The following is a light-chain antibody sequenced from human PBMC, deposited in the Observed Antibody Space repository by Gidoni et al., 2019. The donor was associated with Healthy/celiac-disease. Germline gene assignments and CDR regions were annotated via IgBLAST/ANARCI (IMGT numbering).Light chain of an antibody. Sequence: EIVLTQSPATLSLSPGERATLSCRASQSVSSYLAWYQPKPGQAPRLLIYDASNRATGIPARFSGSGSGTDFTLTISSLEPEDFAVYYCQQRSNWLTWTFGQXTKVEIK. CDR3: QQRSNWLTWT. J-gene: IGKJ1*01. V-gene: IGKV3-11*01. CDR1: QSVSSY. CDR2: DAS.